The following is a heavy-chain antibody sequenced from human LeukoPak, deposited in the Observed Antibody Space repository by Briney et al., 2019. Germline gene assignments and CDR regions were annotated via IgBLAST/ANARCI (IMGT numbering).Heavy chain of an antibody. CDR2: IYYSGST. CDR3: ARYRHDYVWGSYRYIAFDI. J-gene: IGHJ3*02. D-gene: IGHD3-16*02. V-gene: IGHV4-59*08. Sequence: SETLSLTCTVSGGSISSYYWSWIRQPPGKGLEWIGYIYYSGSTNYNPSLKMRVTISVDTSKNQFSLKLSSVTAADTAVYYCARYRHDYVWGSYRYIAFDIWGQGTMVTVSS. CDR1: GGSISSYY.